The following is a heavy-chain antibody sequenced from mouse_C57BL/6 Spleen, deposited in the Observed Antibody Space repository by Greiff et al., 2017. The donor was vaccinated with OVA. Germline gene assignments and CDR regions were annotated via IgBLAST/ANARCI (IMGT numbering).Heavy chain of an antibody. J-gene: IGHJ1*03. CDR1: GYTFTSYD. CDR3: ARDGAGDAGYWYFDV. D-gene: IGHD3-3*01. V-gene: IGHV1-85*01. CDR2: IYPRDGST. Sequence: QVHVKQSGPELVKPGASVKLSCKASGYTFTSYDINWVKQRPGQGLEWIGWIYPRDGSTKYNEKFKGKATLTVDTSSSTAYMELHSLTSEDSAVYFCARDGAGDAGYWYFDVWGTGTTVTVSS.